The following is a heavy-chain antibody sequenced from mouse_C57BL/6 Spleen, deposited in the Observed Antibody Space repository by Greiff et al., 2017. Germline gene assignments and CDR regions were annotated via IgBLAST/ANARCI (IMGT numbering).Heavy chain of an antibody. CDR1: GFNINGYC. J-gene: IGHJ3*01. V-gene: IGHV14-2*01. Sequence: VQLQQSGAELVKPGASVKLSCKASGFNINGYCMHWVKQRPEQGLEWIGRIDPEDGGTKYAAKFQGKATITADTSSNTAYLQLSSLTSEDSAVENCARWGGSFAYWGQGTLVTVSA. CDR3: ARWGGSFAY. D-gene: IGHD4-1*01. CDR2: IDPEDGGT.